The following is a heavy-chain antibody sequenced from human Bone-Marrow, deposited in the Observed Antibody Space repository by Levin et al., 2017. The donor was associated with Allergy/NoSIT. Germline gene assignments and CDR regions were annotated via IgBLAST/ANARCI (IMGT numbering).Heavy chain of an antibody. Sequence: PGGSLRLSCVVSGFTFSDYYLSWIRQAPGKGLEWVSCISDDDSFTKYADSVEGRFTISRDNARQSLYLQMNSLRVEDTAVYYCARTRTTSSLSYFYYYMDVWGKGTTVTVSS. CDR1: GFTFSDYY. V-gene: IGHV3-11*06. CDR2: ISDDDSFT. CDR3: ARTRTTSSLSYFYYYMDV. J-gene: IGHJ6*03. D-gene: IGHD2/OR15-2a*01.